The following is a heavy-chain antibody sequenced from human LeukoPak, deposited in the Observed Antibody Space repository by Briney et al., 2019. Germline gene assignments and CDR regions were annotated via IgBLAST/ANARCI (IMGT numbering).Heavy chain of an antibody. V-gene: IGHV3-23*01. Sequence: ESGGSLRLSCAASGFTFSSYAMSWVRQAPGKGLEWVSAISGSGGSTYYADSVKGRFTISRDNSKNTLYLQMNGLRAEDTAVYYCAKTPQRVGATVFDIWGQGTMVTVSS. J-gene: IGHJ3*02. D-gene: IGHD1-26*01. CDR1: GFTFSSYA. CDR3: AKTPQRVGATVFDI. CDR2: ISGSGGST.